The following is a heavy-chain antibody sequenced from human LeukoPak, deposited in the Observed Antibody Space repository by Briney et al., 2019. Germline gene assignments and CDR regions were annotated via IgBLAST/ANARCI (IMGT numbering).Heavy chain of an antibody. CDR3: ASHYDSSGYYY. Sequence: ASVKVSCKASGGTFSSYAISWVRQAPGQGLEWMGRIIPILGIANYAQKFQGRVKITADKSTSTAYMELSSLRSEDTAVYYCASHYDSSGYYYWGQGTLVTVSS. V-gene: IGHV1-69*04. CDR2: IIPILGIA. CDR1: GGTFSSYA. D-gene: IGHD3-22*01. J-gene: IGHJ4*02.